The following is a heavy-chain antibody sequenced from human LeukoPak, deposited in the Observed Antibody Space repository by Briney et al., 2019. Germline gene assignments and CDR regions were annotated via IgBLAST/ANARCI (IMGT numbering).Heavy chain of an antibody. D-gene: IGHD3-22*01. CDR1: GFTFSSYS. Sequence: GGSLRLSCAASGFTFSSYSMNWVRQAPGKGLEWVSSITSSSSYIYYADSVKGRFTISRDNAKNSLYLQMNSLRAEDTAVYYCARDLYRIVVVPHYFDYWGQGTLVTVSS. J-gene: IGHJ4*02. V-gene: IGHV3-21*01. CDR2: ITSSSSYI. CDR3: ARDLYRIVVVPHYFDY.